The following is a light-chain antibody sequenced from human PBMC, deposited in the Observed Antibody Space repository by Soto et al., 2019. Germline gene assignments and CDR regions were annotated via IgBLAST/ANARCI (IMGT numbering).Light chain of an antibody. CDR2: GAS. J-gene: IGKJ2*01. V-gene: IGKV3-20*01. CDR1: QSISSSY. CDR3: QQTYSTPRT. Sequence: VLTQSPGTLSLSPGERATISCRASQSISSSYLAWYQHKPGQAPRLLIYGASSRATGIPHRLSGSGSGTYFTLTISSLQPEDFATYYCQQTYSTPRTFGQGTKLEIK.